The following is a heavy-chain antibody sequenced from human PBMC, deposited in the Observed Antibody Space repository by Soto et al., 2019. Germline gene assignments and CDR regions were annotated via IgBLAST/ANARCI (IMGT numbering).Heavy chain of an antibody. J-gene: IGHJ5*02. V-gene: IGHV3-23*01. CDR2: ISGSGDST. CDR3: AKEGLVAATLNWFDP. Sequence: PWGSLRLSCAASGFTFTRYALPWVRQAPGKGLKWVSAISGSGDSTYYADSVKGRFTVSRDNSKNMLYLQMNSLRAEDTAVYYCAKEGLVAATLNWFDPWGQGT. D-gene: IGHD2-15*01. CDR1: GFTFTRYA.